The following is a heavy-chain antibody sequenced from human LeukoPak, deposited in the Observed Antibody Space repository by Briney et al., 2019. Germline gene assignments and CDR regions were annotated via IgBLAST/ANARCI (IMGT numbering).Heavy chain of an antibody. V-gene: IGHV3-23*01. J-gene: IGHJ5*02. Sequence: GGSLRLFCAASGFTFSSYAMSWVRQAPGKGLEWVSAISGSGGSTYYADSVKGRFTISRDNSKNTLYLQMNSLRAEDTAVYYCAKDAHRRYFDWFDKNWFDPWDQGTLVTVSS. CDR1: GFTFSSYA. CDR3: AKDAHRRYFDWFDKNWFDP. CDR2: ISGSGGST. D-gene: IGHD3-9*01.